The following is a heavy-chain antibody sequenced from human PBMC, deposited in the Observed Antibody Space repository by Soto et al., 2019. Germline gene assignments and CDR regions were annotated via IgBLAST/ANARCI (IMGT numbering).Heavy chain of an antibody. J-gene: IGHJ6*02. CDR3: AKPSALLAGPRDGMDV. CDR1: GFTFSSYA. V-gene: IGHV3-23*01. Sequence: GGSLRLSCAASGFTFSSYAMSWVRQAPGKGLEWVSAISGSGGSTYYADSVKGRFTISRDNSKNTLYLQMNSLRAEDTAVYYCAKPSALLAGPRDGMDVWGQGTTVTVSS. D-gene: IGHD6-19*01. CDR2: ISGSGGST.